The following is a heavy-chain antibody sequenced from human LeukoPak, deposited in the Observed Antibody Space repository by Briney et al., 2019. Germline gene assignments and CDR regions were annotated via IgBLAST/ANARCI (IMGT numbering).Heavy chain of an antibody. D-gene: IGHD3-16*02. CDR1: GGSISSGDYY. J-gene: IGHJ4*02. Sequence: PSQTLSLTCTVSGGSISSGDYYWSWIRQPPGKGLEWIGYIYYSGSTYYNPSLKSRVTISVDTSKNQFSLKLSSVTAADTAVYYCARVVITFGGVIHPANFDYWVRGTMVTVSS. CDR2: IYYSGST. CDR3: ARVVITFGGVIHPANFDY. V-gene: IGHV4-30-4*08.